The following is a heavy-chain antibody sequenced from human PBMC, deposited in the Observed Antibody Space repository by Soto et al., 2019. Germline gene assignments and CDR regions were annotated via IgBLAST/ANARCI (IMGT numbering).Heavy chain of an antibody. Sequence: EVQLVESGGGLVQPGGSLRLSCAASGFPFSSFWMSWVRQAPGKGLEWVANINHDGSDGYYVDSVKGRFTISRDNAKNSLFLQMNSLRAEDTAVDYCARDPPQYYGFWTYWGQGTLVTVSS. CDR2: INHDGSDG. V-gene: IGHV3-7*05. J-gene: IGHJ4*02. D-gene: IGHD3-3*01. CDR1: GFPFSSFW. CDR3: ARDPPQYYGFWTY.